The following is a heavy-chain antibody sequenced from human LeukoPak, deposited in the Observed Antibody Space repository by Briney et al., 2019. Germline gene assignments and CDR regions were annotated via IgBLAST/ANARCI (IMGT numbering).Heavy chain of an antibody. D-gene: IGHD3-22*01. CDR2: INPSSGGT. CDR1: GDTFPNHS. J-gene: IGHJ4*02. V-gene: IGHV1-2*06. Sequence: ASVKVSCKASGDTFPNHSMHLVRQAPGQWLEWMGRINPSSGGTIYAQILPGRVSMTRATSVSTAYMELSRLRSDDTAVYYCARKRSSGYPGYWGQGTLVTVSS. CDR3: ARKRSSGYPGY.